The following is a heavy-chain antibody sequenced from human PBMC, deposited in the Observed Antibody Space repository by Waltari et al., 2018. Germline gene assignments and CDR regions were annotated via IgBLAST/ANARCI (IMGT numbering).Heavy chain of an antibody. D-gene: IGHD3-10*01. V-gene: IGHV3-43*01. CDR2: IGWDGGST. J-gene: IGHJ6*02. CDR1: GFTLDDST. CDR3: AKDTGEYYYYGMDV. Sequence: EVQLVESGGVVVQPGGSLRPSCAPSGFTLDDSTMHWVRQAPGKGLEWVSLIGWDGGSTYYADSVKGRFTISRDNSKNSLYLQMNSLRTEDTALYYCAKDTGEYYYYGMDVWGQGTTVTVSS.